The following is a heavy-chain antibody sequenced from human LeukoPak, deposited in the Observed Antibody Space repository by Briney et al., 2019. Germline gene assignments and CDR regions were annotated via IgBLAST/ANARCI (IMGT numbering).Heavy chain of an antibody. D-gene: IGHD3-10*01. CDR2: ISWDGGST. V-gene: IGHV3-43D*03. CDR3: AKDSEDSGSLPDY. Sequence: GGSLRLSCAASGFTFDDYAMHWVRQAPGKGLEWVSLISWDGGSTYYADSVKGRFTISRDNSKNSLYLQMNSLRAEDTALYYCAKDSEDSGSLPDYWGQGTLVTVSS. J-gene: IGHJ4*02. CDR1: GFTFDDYA.